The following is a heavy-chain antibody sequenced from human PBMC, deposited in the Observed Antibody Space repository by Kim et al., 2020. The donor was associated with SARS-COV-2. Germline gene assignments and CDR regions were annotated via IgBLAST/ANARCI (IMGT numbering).Heavy chain of an antibody. D-gene: IGHD3-22*01. Sequence: SETLSLTCTVSGGSISSGGYYWSWIRQHPGKGLEWIGYIYYSGSTYYNPSLKSRVTISVDTSKNQFSLKLSSVTAADTAVYYCARGRASTMIVVVTKGWFDPWGQGTLVTVSS. V-gene: IGHV4-31*03. J-gene: IGHJ5*02. CDR3: ARGRASTMIVVVTKGWFDP. CDR1: GGSISSGGYY. CDR2: IYYSGST.